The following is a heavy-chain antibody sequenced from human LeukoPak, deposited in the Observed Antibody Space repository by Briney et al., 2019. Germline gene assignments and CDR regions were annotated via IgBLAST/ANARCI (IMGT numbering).Heavy chain of an antibody. V-gene: IGHV3-7*03. CDR3: ARIRAANAFDI. CDR1: GFTFSSYW. CDR2: IKEEGSER. J-gene: IGHJ3*02. D-gene: IGHD3-3*02. Sequence: GGSLRLSCAASGFTFSSYWMSWVRQAPGKGLEWVAKIKEEGSERYYVDSVKGRFTIFRENDKNSLYPQMNSLRAEDTAVFYCARIRAANAFDIWGRGTMVTVSS.